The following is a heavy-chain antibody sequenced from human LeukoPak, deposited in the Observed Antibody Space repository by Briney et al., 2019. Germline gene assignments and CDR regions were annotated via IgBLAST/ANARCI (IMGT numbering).Heavy chain of an antibody. D-gene: IGHD3/OR15-3a*01. V-gene: IGHV3-48*04. Sequence: GGSLRLSCAASGFTFSSYWMSWVRQAPGKGLEWVSYISSSGSTIYYADSVKGRFTISRDNAKNSLYLQMNSLRAEDTAVYYCARVISAGDSIWFDPWGQGTLVTVSS. CDR2: ISSSGSTI. J-gene: IGHJ5*02. CDR3: ARVISAGDSIWFDP. CDR1: GFTFSSYW.